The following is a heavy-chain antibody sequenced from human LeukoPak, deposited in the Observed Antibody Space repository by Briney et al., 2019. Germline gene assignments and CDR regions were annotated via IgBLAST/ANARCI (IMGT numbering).Heavy chain of an antibody. D-gene: IGHD3-22*01. V-gene: IGHV3-30*04. Sequence: PGGSLRLSCAASGFTFSSYAMHWVRQAPGKGLEWVAVISYDGSNKYYADSVKGRFTISRDNSKNTLYLQMNSLRAEDTAVYYCARGKKYYYDSSGYYSERASLFDYWGQGTLVTVSS. CDR3: ARGKKYYYDSSGYYSERASLFDY. CDR1: GFTFSSYA. CDR2: ISYDGSNK. J-gene: IGHJ4*02.